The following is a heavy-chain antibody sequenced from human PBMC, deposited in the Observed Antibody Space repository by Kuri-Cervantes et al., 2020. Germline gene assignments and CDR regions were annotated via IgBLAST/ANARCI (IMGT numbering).Heavy chain of an antibody. V-gene: IGHV4-34*01. CDR1: GGSFSGYY. CDR2: INHSGST. Sequence: GSLRLSCAVYGGSFSGYYWSWIRQPPGKGLEWIGEINHSGSTNYNPSLKSRVTISEDTSKNQFSLKLSSVTAADTAVYYCARVVFRYYYDSSAQLGNWFDPWGQGTLVTVSS. CDR3: ARVVFRYYYDSSAQLGNWFDP. J-gene: IGHJ5*02. D-gene: IGHD3-22*01.